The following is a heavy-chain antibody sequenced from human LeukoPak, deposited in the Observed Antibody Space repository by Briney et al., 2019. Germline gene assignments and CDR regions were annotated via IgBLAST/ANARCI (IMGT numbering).Heavy chain of an antibody. V-gene: IGHV1-2*06. J-gene: IGHJ6*03. CDR2: INPNSGGT. CDR1: GYTFTGYY. D-gene: IGHD1-26*01. Sequence: GASVKVSCKASGYTFTGYYMHWVRQAPGQGLEWMGRINPNSGGTNYAQKFQGRVTMTRNTSISTAYMELSSLRSEDTAVYYCARGRALPKRGRKNYYYMDVWGKGTTVTVSS. CDR3: ARGRALPKRGRKNYYYMDV.